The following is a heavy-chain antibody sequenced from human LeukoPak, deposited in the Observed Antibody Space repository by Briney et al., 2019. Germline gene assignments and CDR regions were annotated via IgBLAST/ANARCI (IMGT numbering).Heavy chain of an antibody. CDR1: GYTFTSYY. Sequence: ASVKVSCKASGYTFTSYYMHWVRQAPGQGLEWMGIINPSGGSTSYAQKFQGRVTMTRDTSTSTVYMELSSLRSEDTAVYYCAKDQSSSWYYNYYYYMDVWGKGTTVTVSS. D-gene: IGHD6-13*01. V-gene: IGHV1-46*01. CDR3: AKDQSSSWYYNYYYYMDV. CDR2: INPSGGST. J-gene: IGHJ6*03.